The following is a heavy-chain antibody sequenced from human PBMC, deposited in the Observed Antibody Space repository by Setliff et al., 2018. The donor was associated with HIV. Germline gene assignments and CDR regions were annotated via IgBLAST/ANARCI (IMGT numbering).Heavy chain of an antibody. CDR2: IYTNGST. D-gene: IGHD3-22*01. V-gene: IGHV4-4*09. CDR1: GGSISSYY. J-gene: IGHJ3*01. Sequence: NPSETLSLTCTVSGGSISSYYWSWIRQPPGKELEWIGDIYTNGSTDYNPSLKSRVTISVDTSKKRFSLRLSSVTAADTAVYYCARHSGYYYDSSGYYPFDVWGQGTMVTVSS. CDR3: ARHSGYYYDSSGYYPFDV.